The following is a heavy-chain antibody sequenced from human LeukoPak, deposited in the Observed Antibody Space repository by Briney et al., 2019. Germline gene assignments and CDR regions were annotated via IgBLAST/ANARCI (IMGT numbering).Heavy chain of an antibody. D-gene: IGHD2-2*01. CDR1: GFTFSSYA. V-gene: IGHV3-23*01. J-gene: IGHJ4*02. Sequence: PGGSLRLSCAASGFTFSSYAMSWVRQAPGKGLEWVSAISGSGHSTDYADSVKGRFTISRDNSKNTLYLEMNSLRVEDTAIYYCAKDSSLLVLWYGDYFDYWGQGTLVTVSS. CDR3: AKDSSLLVLWYGDYFDY. CDR2: ISGSGHST.